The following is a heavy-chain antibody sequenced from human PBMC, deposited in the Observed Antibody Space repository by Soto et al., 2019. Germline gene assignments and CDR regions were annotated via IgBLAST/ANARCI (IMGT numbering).Heavy chain of an antibody. CDR1: GFSLSTSGVG. D-gene: IGHD3-16*01. J-gene: IGHJ4*02. Sequence: SGPTLVNPTQTLTLTCTFSGFSLSTSGVGVGWIRQPPGKALEWLALIYWDDDKRYSRSLKSRLTITKDTSKNPVLLTMTHMYPLDTAPYYRAPQSNVLYFCSWGKGILVSLSS. V-gene: IGHV2-5*02. CDR2: IYWDDDK. CDR3: APQSNVLYFCS.